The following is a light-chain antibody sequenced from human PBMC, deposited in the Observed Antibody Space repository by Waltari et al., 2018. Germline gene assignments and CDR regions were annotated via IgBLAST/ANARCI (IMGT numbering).Light chain of an antibody. V-gene: IGLV2-14*03. CDR2: DVT. CDR3: SSFTTSSTYD. Sequence: QSALTQPASVSGSPGQSITISCSGSSSDVGGYNYVSWYQQHPDKVPKLLIYDVTYRPSGVSNRFSGSKSGNTASLTISGLQAEDEADYYCSSFTTSSTYDFGTGTRVTVL. J-gene: IGLJ1*01. CDR1: SSDVGGYNY.